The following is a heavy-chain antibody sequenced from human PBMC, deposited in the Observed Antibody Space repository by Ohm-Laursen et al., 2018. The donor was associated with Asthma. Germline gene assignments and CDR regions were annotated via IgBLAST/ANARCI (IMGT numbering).Heavy chain of an antibody. CDR2: IYNSGNT. CDR3: ARSRRGGSYPLYYGVDV. Sequence: TLSLTCTVSGGAVSSYSFYWNWIRQTPGKGLEWIGFIYNSGNTNYSPSLKSRVTISVDTSKNHFSLRLTSVTAADTAVYYCARSRRGGSYPLYYGVDVWGQGTTVTVSS. J-gene: IGHJ6*02. D-gene: IGHD1-26*01. V-gene: IGHV4-61*03. CDR1: GGAVSSYSFY.